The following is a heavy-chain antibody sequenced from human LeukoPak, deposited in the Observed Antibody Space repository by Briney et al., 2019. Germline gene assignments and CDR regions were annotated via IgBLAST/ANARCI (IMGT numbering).Heavy chain of an antibody. V-gene: IGHV4-59*01. CDR1: GGSISSYY. Sequence: SETLSLTCTVSGGSISSYYWSWIRQPPGKGLEWIGYIYYSGSTNYNPSLKSRVTISVDTSKNQFSLKLSSVTAADTAVYYCAGMTAAYNWFDPWGQGTLVTVSS. D-gene: IGHD6-25*01. J-gene: IGHJ5*02. CDR3: AGMTAAYNWFDP. CDR2: IYYSGST.